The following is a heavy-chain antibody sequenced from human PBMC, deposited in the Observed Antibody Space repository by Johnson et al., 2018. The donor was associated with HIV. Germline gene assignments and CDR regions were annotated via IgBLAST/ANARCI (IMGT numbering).Heavy chain of an antibody. CDR3: AKGKPSIAAAGGYPFDI. D-gene: IGHD6-13*01. CDR1: GLTFSGNG. V-gene: IGHV3-30*18. J-gene: IGHJ3*02. CDR2: ISYDGHNK. Sequence: QVQLVESGGGVVQPGRSLRLSCAASGLTFSGNGMHWIRQAPGKGLEWVAVISYDGHNKYCGDSVKGRFTISRDNSKNTLYLQMNSLRAEDTAVYYCAKGKPSIAAAGGYPFDIWGQGTMVTVSS.